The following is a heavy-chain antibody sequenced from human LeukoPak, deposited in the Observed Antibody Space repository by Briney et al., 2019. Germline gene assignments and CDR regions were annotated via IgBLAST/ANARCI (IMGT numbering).Heavy chain of an antibody. CDR2: IIPIFGTA. V-gene: IGHV1-69*13. D-gene: IGHD5-18*01. Sequence: SVKVSFKASGGTFIIYAISWVRQAPGQGREWMGGIIPIFGTANYTQKFQGRATITADESTSTAYMELRSLRSEDTAVYYCARSGYSYGYTGPYGMDVWGKGTTVTVSS. CDR1: GGTFIIYA. CDR3: ARSGYSYGYTGPYGMDV. J-gene: IGHJ6*04.